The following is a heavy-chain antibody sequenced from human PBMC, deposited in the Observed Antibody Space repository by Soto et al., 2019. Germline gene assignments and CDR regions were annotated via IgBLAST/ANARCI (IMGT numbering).Heavy chain of an antibody. CDR1: GYSFTSYW. CDR2: IYPGDSDT. Sequence: GESLKISCKGSGYSFTSYWIGWVRQMPGKGLEWMGIIYPGDSDTRYSPSFQGQVTISADKSISTAYLQWSSLKASDTAMYYCARHDYLGELSLGFIPWFDPWGQGTLVTVSS. V-gene: IGHV5-51*01. J-gene: IGHJ5*02. CDR3: ARHDYLGELSLGFIPWFDP. D-gene: IGHD3-16*02.